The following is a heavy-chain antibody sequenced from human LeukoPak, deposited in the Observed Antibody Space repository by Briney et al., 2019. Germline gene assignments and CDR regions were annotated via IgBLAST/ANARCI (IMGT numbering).Heavy chain of an antibody. CDR2: IYHSGST. J-gene: IGHJ6*02. D-gene: IGHD2-2*01. CDR3: ARDVVVVAAAIHYGMDV. CDR1: GYSISNGYY. Sequence: SETLSLTCTVSGYSISNGYYWGWIRQPPGKVLEWIGSIYHSGSTYYNPSVKSRVTISVDTSKNQFSLKLSSVTAADTAVYYCARDVVVVAAAIHYGMDVWGQGTTVTVSS. V-gene: IGHV4-38-2*02.